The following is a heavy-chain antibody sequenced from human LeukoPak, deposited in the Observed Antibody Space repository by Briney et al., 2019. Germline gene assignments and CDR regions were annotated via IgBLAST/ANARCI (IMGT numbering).Heavy chain of an antibody. D-gene: IGHD3-10*01. CDR3: TRGHPGVVRGTNWFDP. CDR2: IYHSGST. V-gene: IGHV4-38-2*02. CDR1: GFSISNGYY. Sequence: SETLSLTCTVSGFSISNGYYWGWIRQPPGKGLEWIGSIYHSGSTYYNPSLKSRVTISVETSKNQFSVTLSAVTAADTAVYYCTRGHPGVVRGTNWFDPWGQGTLVTGSS. J-gene: IGHJ5*02.